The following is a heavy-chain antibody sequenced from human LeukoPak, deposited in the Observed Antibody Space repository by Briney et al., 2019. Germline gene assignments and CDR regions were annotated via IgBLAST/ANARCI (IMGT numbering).Heavy chain of an antibody. Sequence: SETLSLTCTVSGYSISSGYYWGWIRQPPGKGLEWIGSIYYSGSTYYNPSLKSRVTISVDTSKNQFSLKLSSVTAADTAVYYCARDSSGYDWSFDYWGQGTLVTVSS. D-gene: IGHD3-22*01. V-gene: IGHV4-38-2*02. CDR2: IYYSGST. CDR3: ARDSSGYDWSFDY. CDR1: GYSISSGYY. J-gene: IGHJ4*02.